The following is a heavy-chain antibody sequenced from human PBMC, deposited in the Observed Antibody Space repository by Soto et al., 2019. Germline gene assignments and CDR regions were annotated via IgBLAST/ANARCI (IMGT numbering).Heavy chain of an antibody. CDR2: IYWDDDK. D-gene: IGHD3-16*02. CDR1: GFSLSTSGVV. J-gene: IGHJ4*02. Sequence: QITLKESGPTLVKPTQTLTLTCTFSGFSLSTSGVVVGWIRQPPGKALEWLALIYWDDDKRYSPSLKSRLTITKDTSKNQVVLTMTNMDPVDTATYYCAHSHGDYIWGSYPPIFDYWGQGTLVTVSS. V-gene: IGHV2-5*02. CDR3: AHSHGDYIWGSYPPIFDY.